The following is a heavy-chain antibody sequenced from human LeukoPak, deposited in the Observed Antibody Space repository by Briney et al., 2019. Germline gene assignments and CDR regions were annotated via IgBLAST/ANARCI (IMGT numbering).Heavy chain of an antibody. CDR2: IRRKGYDRTT. Sequence: GGSLRLSCTPPGFTFGDYAMSWVRQAPGKGLEWVGFIRRKGYDRTTQYAASVKGRFTISRDDSKSIAYLQMNSLKTEDTAVYYCTRHMTTVTPYYFDYWGQGTLVTVSS. V-gene: IGHV3-49*04. CDR1: GFTFGDYA. CDR3: TRHMTTVTPYYFDY. J-gene: IGHJ4*02. D-gene: IGHD4-17*01.